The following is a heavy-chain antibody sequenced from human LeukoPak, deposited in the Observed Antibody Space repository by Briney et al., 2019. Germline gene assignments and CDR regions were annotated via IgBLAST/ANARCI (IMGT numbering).Heavy chain of an antibody. Sequence: PGGSLRLSCAASGFTFSSYAMSWVRQAPGKGLEWVSTISVSGGSTYYADSVKGRFTISRDNSKNTLYLQVNSLRAEDTAVYYCAKEGRPGDYYYGMDVWGQGTTATVSS. J-gene: IGHJ6*02. V-gene: IGHV3-23*01. CDR1: GFTFSSYA. CDR2: ISVSGGST. CDR3: AKEGRPGDYYYGMDV.